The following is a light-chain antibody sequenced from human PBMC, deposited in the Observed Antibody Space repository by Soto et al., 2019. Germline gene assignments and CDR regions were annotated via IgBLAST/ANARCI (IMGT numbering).Light chain of an antibody. CDR2: EVS. Sequence: QSALTQPASVSGSPGQSITISCTGTSSDVGSYNLVSWYQQHPGKATKLMIYEVSKRPSGVSNRFSGSKSGNTASLTISGLQAEDEADYYCCSYAGSSTHVVFGGGTQLTVL. J-gene: IGLJ2*01. V-gene: IGLV2-23*02. CDR3: CSYAGSSTHVV. CDR1: SSDVGSYNL.